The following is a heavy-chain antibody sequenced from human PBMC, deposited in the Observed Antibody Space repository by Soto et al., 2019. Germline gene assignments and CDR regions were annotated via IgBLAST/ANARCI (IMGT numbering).Heavy chain of an antibody. Sequence: QVQLVESGGGAGQPGTSLSLSCAASGLTFNTYAMNWIRLAPGKGLEWVAVISNDGSNKYYADSVKGRFTISRDNSKNTVYLQMNSLRGEDTGVYYCASGRGYCSESRCSYFDYFQHWGQGALVIVSS. D-gene: IGHD2-15*01. V-gene: IGHV3-30*03. CDR3: ASGRGYCSESRCSYFDYFQH. J-gene: IGHJ1*01. CDR1: GLTFNTYA. CDR2: ISNDGSNK.